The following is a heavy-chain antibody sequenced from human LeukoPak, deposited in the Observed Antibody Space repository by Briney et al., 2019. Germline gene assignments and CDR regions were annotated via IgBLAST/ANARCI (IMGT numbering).Heavy chain of an antibody. V-gene: IGHV1-2*02. CDR3: ARVLDSGYPVWDC. J-gene: IGHJ4*02. CDR2: INPNSGVT. CDR1: GYTFTGYY. D-gene: IGHD5-12*01. Sequence: ASVKVSCKASGYTFTGYYMHWVRQAPGQGLEWMGWINPNSGVTNYAQKFQGRATMTRDTSISTAYMELSRLRSDDTAVYYCARVLDSGYPVWDCWGQGTLVTVSS.